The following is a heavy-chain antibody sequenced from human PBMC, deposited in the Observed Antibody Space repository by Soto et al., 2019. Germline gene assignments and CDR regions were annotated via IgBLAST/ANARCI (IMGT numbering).Heavy chain of an antibody. D-gene: IGHD6-13*01. J-gene: IGHJ5*02. CDR3: TQQQLYWFDP. CDR1: GGSISSYY. Sequence: PSETLSLTCTVSGGSISSYYWSWIRQPPGKGLEWIGYIYYSGSTNYNPSLKSRVTISVDTSKNQFSLELSSVTAADTAVYYCTQQQLYWFDPWGQGTLVTVPS. CDR2: IYYSGST. V-gene: IGHV4-59*01.